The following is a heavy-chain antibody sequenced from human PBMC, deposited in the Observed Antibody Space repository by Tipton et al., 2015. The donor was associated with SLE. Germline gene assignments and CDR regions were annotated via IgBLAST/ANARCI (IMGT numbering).Heavy chain of an antibody. Sequence: TLSLTCTVSGGSISSHHWSWIRQSPGKGLEWIGFISNRGSTDYNPSLKTRVTISVDTSKNDFSLRLTSVTAADTAVYYCARSLLTYTRSPHFFDFWGQGTLVTVSS. V-gene: IGHV4-59*11. D-gene: IGHD1-26*01. J-gene: IGHJ4*02. CDR2: ISNRGST. CDR1: GGSISSHH. CDR3: ARSLLTYTRSPHFFDF.